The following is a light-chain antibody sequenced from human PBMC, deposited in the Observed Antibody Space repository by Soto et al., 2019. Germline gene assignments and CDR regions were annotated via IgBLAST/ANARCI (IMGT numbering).Light chain of an antibody. Sequence: EIVLTQSPATLSLSPGERATLSCRASQSVSRYLAWYQQKPGQAPRLLIYDASNRATGIPARFSGSGSGTEFTLTISSLESEDFAVYYCQQYYSYPRTFGQGTKVEIK. CDR2: DAS. V-gene: IGKV3-11*01. J-gene: IGKJ1*01. CDR1: QSVSRY. CDR3: QQYYSYPRT.